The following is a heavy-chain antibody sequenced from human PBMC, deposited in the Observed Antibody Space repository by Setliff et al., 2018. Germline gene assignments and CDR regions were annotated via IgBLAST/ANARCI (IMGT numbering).Heavy chain of an antibody. V-gene: IGHV4-59*01. CDR1: GGSISGAS. Sequence: SETLSLTCTFSGGSISGASIWSWIRQPPGKGLEFIGYVYYSGAAKYDPSLKSRVTMSVDTSKTQFSLKLNSMTTADTAVYYCARGGTYRYFDYWGQGTLVTVSS. CDR3: ARGGTYRYFDY. CDR2: VYYSGAA. J-gene: IGHJ4*02.